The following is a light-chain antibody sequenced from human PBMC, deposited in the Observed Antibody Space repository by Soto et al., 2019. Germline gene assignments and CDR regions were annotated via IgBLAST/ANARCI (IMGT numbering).Light chain of an antibody. V-gene: IGKV2-28*01. CDR3: MQPLQTPWT. CDR1: QSLLHSNGYNY. CDR2: LGS. Sequence: DIVMTQSPLSLPVTPGEPASISCRSSQSLLHSNGYNYLDWYLQKPGQSPQVLIYLGSNRASGVLDRFSGSGSGTDFTLKISRVEAEDVGVYYCMQPLQTPWTFGQGTKLEIK. J-gene: IGKJ1*01.